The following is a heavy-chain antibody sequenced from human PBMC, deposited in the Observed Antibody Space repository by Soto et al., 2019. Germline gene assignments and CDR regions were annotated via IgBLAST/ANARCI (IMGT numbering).Heavy chain of an antibody. V-gene: IGHV3-33*01. CDR3: ARDRGSGGWYEHFDS. J-gene: IGHJ4*02. CDR1: GFTFSNFG. Sequence: QVQLVESGGGVVQPGGSLRLSCAASGFTFSNFGMHWVRQAPGKGLEWVALIWYDGSDKNYADSVKGRFTVSRDDSRNTLYLEMNSLRAEDTAVYYCARDRGSGGWYEHFDSWGQGTLVTVSS. CDR2: IWYDGSDK. D-gene: IGHD6-19*01.